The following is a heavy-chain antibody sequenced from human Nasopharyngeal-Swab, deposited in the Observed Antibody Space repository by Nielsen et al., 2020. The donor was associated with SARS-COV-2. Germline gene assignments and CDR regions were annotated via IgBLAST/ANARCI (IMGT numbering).Heavy chain of an antibody. CDR2: ISWNSGSI. CDR3: AKDLGLERLEAFDI. D-gene: IGHD1-1*01. Sequence: SLKISCAASGFTFADYAIHWVRQAPGKGLEWVSGISWNSGSIGYADSVKGRFPISRDNAKNSLYLQMNSLRAEDTALYYCAKDLGLERLEAFDIWGQGTMVTVSS. CDR1: GFTFADYA. V-gene: IGHV3-9*01. J-gene: IGHJ3*02.